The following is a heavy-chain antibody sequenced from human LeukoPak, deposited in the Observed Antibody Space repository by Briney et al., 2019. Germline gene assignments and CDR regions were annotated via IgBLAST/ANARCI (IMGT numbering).Heavy chain of an antibody. CDR2: INWNCGST. J-gene: IGHJ4*02. V-gene: IGHV3-20*04. Sequence: PGGSLRLSCAASGFTFDDYGMSWVRQAPGKGLEWVSGINWNCGSTGYADSVKGRLTIPRDNPKNSLYLQMNSLRAEDTALYYCARDIGWLQLGVLDYWGQGTLVTVSS. CDR1: GFTFDDYG. CDR3: ARDIGWLQLGVLDY. D-gene: IGHD5-24*01.